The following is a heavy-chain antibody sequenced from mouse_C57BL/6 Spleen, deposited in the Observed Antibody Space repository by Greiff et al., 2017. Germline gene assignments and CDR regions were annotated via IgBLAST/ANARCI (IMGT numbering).Heavy chain of an antibody. CDR3: ARKPEISLGRGYAMDY. CDR2: IWTGGGT. CDR1: GFSLTSYA. J-gene: IGHJ4*01. V-gene: IGHV2-9-1*01. Sequence: QVQLKESGPGLVAPSQSLSITCTVSGFSLTSYAISWVRQPPGKGLEWLGLIWTGGGTNYNSALKSRLSISKDNSKSQVFLKMNSLQTDYTARYYCARKPEISLGRGYAMDYWGQGTSVTVSS. D-gene: IGHD4-1*01.